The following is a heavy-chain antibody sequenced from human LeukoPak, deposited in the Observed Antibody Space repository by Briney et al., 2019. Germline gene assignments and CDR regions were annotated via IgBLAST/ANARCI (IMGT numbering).Heavy chain of an antibody. CDR1: GGSINSYY. V-gene: IGHV4-59*08. CDR3: ATHAGVSVFSSSWYYFDY. CDR2: IYYSGST. J-gene: IGHJ4*02. Sequence: SETLSLTCTVSGGSINSYYWSWIRQPPGKGLEWIGYIYYSGSTNYNPSLKSRVTISLDTSKNQFSLKLSSVTAADTAVYYCATHAGVSVFSSSWYYFDYWGQGTLVTVSS. D-gene: IGHD6-13*01.